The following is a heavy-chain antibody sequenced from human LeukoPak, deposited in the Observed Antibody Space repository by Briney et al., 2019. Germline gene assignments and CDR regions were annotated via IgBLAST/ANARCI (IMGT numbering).Heavy chain of an antibody. CDR2: ISDSGGST. Sequence: GGSLRLSCAASGFTFSNYDMSWVRQAPGKGLEWVSSISDSGGSTYYADSVKGRFTISRDSSKNTLYLQMTNLRAADTAVYYCAKDLSRAVAADWFDPWDQGSLVTVSS. CDR1: GFTFSNYD. J-gene: IGHJ5*02. CDR3: AKDLSRAVAADWFDP. D-gene: IGHD6-19*01. V-gene: IGHV3-23*01.